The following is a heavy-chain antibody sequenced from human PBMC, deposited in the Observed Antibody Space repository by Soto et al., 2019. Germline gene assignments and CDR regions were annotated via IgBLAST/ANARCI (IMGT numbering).Heavy chain of an antibody. CDR2: IIPIFGTA. CDR1: GGTFSSYA. J-gene: IGHJ5*02. D-gene: IGHD3-10*01. V-gene: IGHV1-69*01. CDR3: GGALGGRFGDGFDP. Sequence: QVQLVQSGAEVKKPGSSVKVSCKDSGGTFSSYAISWVRQAPGQGLEWMGGIIPIFGTANYAQKFQGRVTITADESTSTAYMELGGLRSEDTAVYYCGGALGGRFGDGFDPWGQGTLVTVSS.